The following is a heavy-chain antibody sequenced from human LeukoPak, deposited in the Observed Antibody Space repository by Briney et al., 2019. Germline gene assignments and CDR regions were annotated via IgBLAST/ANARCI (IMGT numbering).Heavy chain of an antibody. CDR1: GFTFSSYA. V-gene: IGHV3-23*01. J-gene: IGHJ4*02. CDR3: AKTADFWSGYYDY. D-gene: IGHD3-3*01. Sequence: GGSLRLSCAASGFTFSSYAMSWVRQAPGKGLEWVLVISGSGASTYYADSVKGRFTISRDNSKNTLYLQMNSLRAEDTAVYYCAKTADFWSGYYDYWGQGTLVTVSS. CDR2: ISGSGAST.